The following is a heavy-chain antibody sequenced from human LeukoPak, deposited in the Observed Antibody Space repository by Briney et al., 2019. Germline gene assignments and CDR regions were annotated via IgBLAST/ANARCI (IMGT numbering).Heavy chain of an antibody. Sequence: GGSLRLSCAASGFTFSSYWMSWVRQAPGKGLEWVANIKQDGSEKYYVDSVKGRFTISRDNAKNSLYLQMNSLRAEDTAVYYCARGFGSGSPDKYYYYYMDVWGKGTTVTVSS. CDR3: ARGFGSGSPDKYYYYYMDV. V-gene: IGHV3-7*01. CDR1: GFTFSSYW. D-gene: IGHD1-26*01. J-gene: IGHJ6*03. CDR2: IKQDGSEK.